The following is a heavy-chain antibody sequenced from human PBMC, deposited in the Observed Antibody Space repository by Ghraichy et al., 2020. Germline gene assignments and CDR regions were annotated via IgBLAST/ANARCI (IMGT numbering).Heavy chain of an antibody. Sequence: ASVKVSCKVSGYTLTELSMHWVRQAPGKGLEWMGGFDPEDGETIYAQKFQGRVTMTEDTSTDTAYMELSSLRSEDTAVYYCATDRAYSSGWPTQIDYWGQGTLVTVSS. J-gene: IGHJ4*02. CDR1: GYTLTELS. D-gene: IGHD6-19*01. CDR3: ATDRAYSSGWPTQIDY. CDR2: FDPEDGET. V-gene: IGHV1-24*01.